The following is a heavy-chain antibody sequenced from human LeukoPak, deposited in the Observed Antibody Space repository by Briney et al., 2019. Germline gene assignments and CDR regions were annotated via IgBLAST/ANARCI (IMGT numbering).Heavy chain of an antibody. Sequence: GASVKVSCKASGYTFTSYGISWVRQAPGQGLEWMGWISAYNGNTNYAQKLQGRVTMTTDTSTSTAYMELRSLRSDDTAVYYCARVGDGGNSEYYYYYYMDVWGKGTTVTVSS. CDR3: ARVGDGGNSEYYYYYYMDV. J-gene: IGHJ6*03. CDR2: ISAYNGNT. CDR1: GYTFTSYG. V-gene: IGHV1-18*01. D-gene: IGHD4-23*01.